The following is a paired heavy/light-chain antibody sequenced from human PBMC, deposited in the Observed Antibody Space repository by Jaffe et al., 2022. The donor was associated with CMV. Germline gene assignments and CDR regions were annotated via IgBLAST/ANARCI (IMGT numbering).Light chain of an antibody. J-gene: IGKJ1*01. CDR1: QSVSSSF. CDR2: GAS. V-gene: IGKV3-20*01. CDR3: QQYGSAPWT. Sequence: EIVLTQSPGTLSLSPGERATLSCRASQSVSSSFLAWYQQKPGQAPRLLIYGASSRATGIPDRFSGSGSGTDFTLTISRLDPEDFAMYYCQQYGSAPWTFGQGTKVE.
Heavy chain of an antibody. Sequence: QVQLQESGPGLVKPSQTLSLTCTVSGGSISIGGYYWSWIRQHPGKGLEWIGYIYFGGNTYYNPSLKSRVSISVETSENQFSLRLTSVTAADTAVYYCAGGGKGIRYFHYWGQGTLVTVSS. CDR2: IYFGGNT. V-gene: IGHV4-31*03. D-gene: IGHD6-13*01. J-gene: IGHJ4*02. CDR1: GGSISIGGYY. CDR3: AGGGKGIRYFHY.